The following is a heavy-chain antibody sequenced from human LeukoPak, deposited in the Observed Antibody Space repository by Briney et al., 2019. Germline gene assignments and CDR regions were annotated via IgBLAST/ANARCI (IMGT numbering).Heavy chain of an antibody. CDR1: GFTFRNYD. CDR3: ARDLGGYYDFWSGPGWKYYFDY. D-gene: IGHD3-3*01. V-gene: IGHV3-21*01. J-gene: IGHJ4*02. CDR2: ISSSSSYI. Sequence: PGGSLRLSCAASGFTFRNYDMNWVRQAPGKGLEWVSSISSSSSYIYYADSVKGRFTISRDNAKNSLYLQMNSLRAEDTAVYYCARDLGGYYDFWSGPGWKYYFDYWGQGTLVTVSS.